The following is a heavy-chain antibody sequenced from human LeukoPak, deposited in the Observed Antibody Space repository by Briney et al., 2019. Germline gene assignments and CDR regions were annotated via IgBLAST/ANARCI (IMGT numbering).Heavy chain of an antibody. CDR3: AREDTTYRFFDY. D-gene: IGHD5-12*01. CDR1: GGSISSYY. J-gene: IGHJ4*02. CDR2: IYYSGST. Sequence: SETLSLTCTVSGGSISSYYWSWIRQPPGKGLEWIGYIYYSGSTNYNPSLKSRVTISVDTSKNQFSLKLSSVTAADTAVYYCAREDTTYRFFDYWGQGTLVTVSS. V-gene: IGHV4-59*01.